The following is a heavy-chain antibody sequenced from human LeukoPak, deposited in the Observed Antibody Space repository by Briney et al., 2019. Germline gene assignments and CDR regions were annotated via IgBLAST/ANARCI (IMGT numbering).Heavy chain of an antibody. CDR3: AKRGVVIRVILVGFHKEAYYFDS. V-gene: IGHV3-23*01. D-gene: IGHD2-21*01. CDR2: ISDSGGRT. CDR1: GITLSNYG. J-gene: IGHJ4*02. Sequence: WGSLRLSCAVSGITLSNYGMSWVRQAPGKGLEWVAGISDSGGRTNYADSVKGRFTISRDNSKNTLYLQMNSLRAEDTAVYFCAKRGVVIRVILVGFHKEAYYFDSWGQGALVTVSS.